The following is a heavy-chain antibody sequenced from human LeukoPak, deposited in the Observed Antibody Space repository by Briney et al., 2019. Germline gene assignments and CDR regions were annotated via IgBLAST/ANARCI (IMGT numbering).Heavy chain of an antibody. CDR2: ISSSSSYI. D-gene: IGHD3-10*01. CDR3: ARATLDYYGSGSYPVYYYYYYMDV. CDR1: GFTFSRYS. Sequence: GGSLRLSCAASGFTFSRYSMNWVRQAPGKGLEWVSSISSSSSYIYYADSVKGRFTISRDNAKNSLYLQMNSLRAEDTAVYYCARATLDYYGSGSYPVYYYYYYMDVWGKGTTVTVSS. J-gene: IGHJ6*03. V-gene: IGHV3-21*01.